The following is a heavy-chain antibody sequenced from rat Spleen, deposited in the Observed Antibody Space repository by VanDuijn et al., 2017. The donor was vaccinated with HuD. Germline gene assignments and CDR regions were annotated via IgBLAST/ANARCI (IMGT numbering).Heavy chain of an antibody. Sequence: EVQLVESGGGSVQPGRSLKLSCSASGFTFSNYGMAWVRQTPMKGLEWVASISTGGRDTYYRDSVKGRFTISRDNAKNTQYLQMDSLRSEDTATYRCARKGILRPGGDYFDYWGQGVMVTVSS. D-gene: IGHD1-6*01. CDR2: ISTGGRDT. J-gene: IGHJ2*01. V-gene: IGHV5S14*01. CDR3: ARKGILRPGGDYFDY. CDR1: GFTFSNYG.